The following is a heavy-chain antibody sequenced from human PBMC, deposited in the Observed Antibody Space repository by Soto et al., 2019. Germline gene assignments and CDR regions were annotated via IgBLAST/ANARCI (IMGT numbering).Heavy chain of an antibody. D-gene: IGHD3-3*01. V-gene: IGHV4-34*01. J-gene: IGHJ5*02. CDR2: INHSGST. CDR3: ARVTIFEYWFDP. CDR1: GGSFSGYY. Sequence: PSETLSLTCAVYGGSFSGYYWSWIRQPPGKGLEWIGEINHSGSTNYNPSLKSRVTMSVDTSKNNFSLRLTSVTAADTAVYYCARVTIFEYWFDPWGQGILVTVSS.